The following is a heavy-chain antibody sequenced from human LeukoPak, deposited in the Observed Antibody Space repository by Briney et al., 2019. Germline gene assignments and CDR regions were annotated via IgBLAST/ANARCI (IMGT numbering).Heavy chain of an antibody. CDR3: AKDRWRDGSSSFDN. CDR2: ISTYNGNT. V-gene: IGHV1-18*01. CDR1: GYSFTSYS. J-gene: IGHJ4*02. D-gene: IGHD6-6*01. Sequence: GESLKISCKGSGYSFTSYSINWVRQAPGQGLEWMGWISTYNGNTNYAQKLQGRVTMTTDTSTSTAYMELRSLRSDDTAVYYCAKDRWRDGSSSFDNWGQGTLVTVSS.